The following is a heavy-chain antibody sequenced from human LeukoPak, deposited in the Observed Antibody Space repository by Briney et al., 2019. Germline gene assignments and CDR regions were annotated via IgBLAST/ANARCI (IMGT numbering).Heavy chain of an antibody. V-gene: IGHV3-30*04. CDR2: ISYDGSNK. CDR1: GFTFSSYA. Sequence: GGSLRLSCAASGFTFSSYAMHWVRQAPGKGLEWVAVISYDGSNKYYADSVKGRFTISRDNSKNTLYLQMNSLRAEDTAVYYCARDVGSYHNYYYYYMDVWAKGPRSPSP. J-gene: IGHJ6*03. CDR3: ARDVGSYHNYYYYYMDV. D-gene: IGHD3-10*01.